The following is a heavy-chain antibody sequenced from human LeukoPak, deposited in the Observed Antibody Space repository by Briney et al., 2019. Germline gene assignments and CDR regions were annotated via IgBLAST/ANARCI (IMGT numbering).Heavy chain of an antibody. Sequence: ASVKVSCKASGYTFTGYYMHWVRQAPGQGLEWMGWINPNSGGTNYAQKLQGRVTMTTDTSTSTAYMELRSLRSDDTAVYYCARDLEITGTKNWFDPWGQGTLVTVSS. CDR2: INPNSGGT. V-gene: IGHV1-2*02. D-gene: IGHD1-7*01. CDR1: GYTFTGYY. J-gene: IGHJ5*02. CDR3: ARDLEITGTKNWFDP.